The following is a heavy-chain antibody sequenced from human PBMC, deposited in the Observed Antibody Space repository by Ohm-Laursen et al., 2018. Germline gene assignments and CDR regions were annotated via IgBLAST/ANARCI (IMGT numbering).Heavy chain of an antibody. V-gene: IGHV1-46*01. Sequence: ASVKVSCKASGYTFTSQYMHWVRQAPGQGLEWMGIIDPSGGITTYTQKFQGRVTMTRDTSTSTVYMELSSLRSEDTAVYYCARDRESITMIVVAFDYWGQGTLVTVSS. J-gene: IGHJ4*02. CDR3: ARDRESITMIVVAFDY. D-gene: IGHD3-22*01. CDR1: GYTFTSQY. CDR2: IDPSGGIT.